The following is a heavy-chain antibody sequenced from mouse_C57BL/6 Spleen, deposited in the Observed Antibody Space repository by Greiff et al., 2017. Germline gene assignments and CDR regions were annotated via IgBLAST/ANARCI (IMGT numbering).Heavy chain of an antibody. V-gene: IGHV5-17*01. CDR3: ARYYYGSSYWYFDV. CDR1: GFTFSDYG. Sequence: EVQLVESGGGLVKPGGSLKLSCAASGFTFSDYGMHWVRQAPEKGLEWVAYISSGSSTIYYADTVKGRFTISRDNAKNTLFLQMTSPRSEDTAMYYCARYYYGSSYWYFDVWGTGTTVTVSS. CDR2: ISSGSSTI. D-gene: IGHD1-1*01. J-gene: IGHJ1*03.